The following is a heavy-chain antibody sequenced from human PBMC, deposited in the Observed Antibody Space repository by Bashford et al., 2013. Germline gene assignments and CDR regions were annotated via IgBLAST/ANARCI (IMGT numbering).Heavy chain of an antibody. CDR3: AKEMYDYGSGSYTLIGIDY. V-gene: IGHV3-23*01. Sequence: VRQAPGKGLEWVSAISGSGGSTYYADSVKGRFTISRDNSKSTLYLQMNSLRAEDTAVYYCAKEMYDYGSGSYTLIGIDYWGQGTLVTVSS. D-gene: IGHD3-10*01. J-gene: IGHJ4*02. CDR2: ISGSGGST.